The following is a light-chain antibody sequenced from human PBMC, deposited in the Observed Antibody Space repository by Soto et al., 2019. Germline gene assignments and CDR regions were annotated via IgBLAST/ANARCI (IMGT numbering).Light chain of an antibody. CDR2: KAS. CDR3: QQYNNWPPWT. V-gene: IGKV1-5*03. Sequence: DIQMTHSPSTLSGSVGDRVTITCRASQTISSWLAWYQQKPGKAPKLLIYKASTLKSGVPARFSGSGSGTEFTLTISSLQSEDFAVYYCQQYNNWPPWTFGQGTKVDIK. J-gene: IGKJ1*01. CDR1: QTISSW.